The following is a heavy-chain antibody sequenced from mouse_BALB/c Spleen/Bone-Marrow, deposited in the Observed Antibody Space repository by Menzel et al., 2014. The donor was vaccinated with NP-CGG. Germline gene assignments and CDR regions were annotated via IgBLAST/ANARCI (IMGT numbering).Heavy chain of an antibody. V-gene: IGHV1-14*01. CDR3: ARSGRYDGFAY. Sequence: EVKLQESGPELVKPGASVKMSCKASGYTFTSYVMHWVKQKPGQGLEWIGYINPYNDGTKYNEKFKGKATLTSDKSSSTAYVELSSLTSEDSAVYYCARSGRYDGFAYWGQGTLVTVSA. CDR2: INPYNDGT. J-gene: IGHJ3*01. CDR1: GYTFTSYV. D-gene: IGHD2-14*01.